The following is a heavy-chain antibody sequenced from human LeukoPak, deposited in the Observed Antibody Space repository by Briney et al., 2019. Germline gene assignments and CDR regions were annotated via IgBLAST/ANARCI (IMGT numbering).Heavy chain of an antibody. D-gene: IGHD5-12*01. V-gene: IGHV3-30*03. CDR3: AGAYSAYDPFDY. CDR1: GFTFSNYS. CDR2: ISYDGSNK. J-gene: IGHJ4*02. Sequence: GGSLRLSCAASGFTFSNYSMNWVRQAPGKGLGWVAVISYDGSNKYYADSVKGRFTISRDNSKNTLYLQMNSLRVEDTAIYFCAGAYSAYDPFDYWGQGILVTVSS.